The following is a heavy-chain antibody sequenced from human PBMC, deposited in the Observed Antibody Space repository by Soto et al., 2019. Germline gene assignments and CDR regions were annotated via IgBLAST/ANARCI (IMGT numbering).Heavy chain of an antibody. J-gene: IGHJ4*02. CDR2: ISSSGSTV. CDR1: RFTFSTYE. CDR3: VRYCSTTLCNGVATRTFDY. V-gene: IGHV3-48*03. D-gene: IGHD2-2*01. Sequence: GGSLRLSCAASRFTFSTYEMHWVRQAPGKGLEWVSYISSSGSTVYYADSVRGRFTISRDNTRNSLYLQMNSLRDEDTALYYCVRYCSTTLCNGVATRTFDYWCQGTLVTVSS.